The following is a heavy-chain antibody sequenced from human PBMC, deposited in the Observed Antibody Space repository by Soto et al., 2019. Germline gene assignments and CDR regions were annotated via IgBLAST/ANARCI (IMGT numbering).Heavy chain of an antibody. D-gene: IGHD3-10*01. V-gene: IGHV2-5*02. CDR2: IYWDDDI. CDR1: GFSLYTSGVG. CDR3: AHRHDYFVSGSYFFDY. J-gene: IGHJ4*02. Sequence: SGPTLVKPTQTLAVTCTFSGFSLYTSGVGVGWIRQPPGKALEWLAHIYWDDDIRYNSSLRNRLIVTRDPSKNQVVLIMTNMDPVDTATYYCAHRHDYFVSGSYFFDYWGQGILVTVSS.